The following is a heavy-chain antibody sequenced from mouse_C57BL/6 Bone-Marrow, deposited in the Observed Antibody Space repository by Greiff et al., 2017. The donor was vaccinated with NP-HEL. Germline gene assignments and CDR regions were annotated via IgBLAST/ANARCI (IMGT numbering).Heavy chain of an antibody. V-gene: IGHV1-64*01. CDR3: AREGGYYYGREGLAY. CDR1: GYTFTSYW. Sequence: QVQLQQPGAELVKPGASVKLSCKASGYTFTSYWMHWVKQRPGQGLEWIGMIHPNSGSTNYNEKFKSKATLTVDKSSSTAYMQLSSLTSEDSAVYYCAREGGYYYGREGLAYWGQGTLVTVSA. J-gene: IGHJ3*01. D-gene: IGHD1-1*01. CDR2: IHPNSGST.